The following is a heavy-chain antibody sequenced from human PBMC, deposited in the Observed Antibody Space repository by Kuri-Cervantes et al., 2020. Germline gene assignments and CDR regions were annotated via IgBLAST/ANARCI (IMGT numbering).Heavy chain of an antibody. CDR2: IDPHSVYI. D-gene: IGHD2-2*01. V-gene: IGHV3-21*01. CDR3: AREHCSSTSCSYFDY. J-gene: IGHJ4*02. Sequence: GESLKISCTASGFNFNSYSMNWVRQAPGKGLEWVSSIDPHSVYIDYADSVKGRFTISRDTARNSLYLQMNSLRAEDTAVYYCAREHCSSTSCSYFDYWGQGTLVTVSS. CDR1: GFNFNSYS.